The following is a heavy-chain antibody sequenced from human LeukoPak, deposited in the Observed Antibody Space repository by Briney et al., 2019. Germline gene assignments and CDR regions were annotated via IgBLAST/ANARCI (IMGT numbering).Heavy chain of an antibody. D-gene: IGHD6-13*01. J-gene: IGHJ4*02. V-gene: IGHV4-39*07. CDR1: GGSISTTGYY. Sequence: SETLSLTCTVSGGSISTTGYYSGWIRQPPGKGLEWIGNIYYSGSTYYNPSLNSRLTISVDTSKNQFSLRLSSVTAADTALYYCARVTGYMVEDYFDYWGQGTLVTVSS. CDR2: IYYSGST. CDR3: ARVTGYMVEDYFDY.